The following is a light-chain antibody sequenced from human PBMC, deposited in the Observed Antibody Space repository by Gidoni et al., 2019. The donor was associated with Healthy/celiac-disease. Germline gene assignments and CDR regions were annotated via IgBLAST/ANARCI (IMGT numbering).Light chain of an antibody. Sequence: EIVMTQSQATLPVAPGERATLSCRARQSVSSNLAWYQQKPGHAPRLLFYGASTRATVIPARFSGRGYGTEFSLTISSLQSEDFAVCYCQQYNNWPAEWTFXQXTKVEIK. CDR3: QQYNNWPAEWT. V-gene: IGKV3-15*01. CDR2: GAS. CDR1: QSVSSN. J-gene: IGKJ1*01.